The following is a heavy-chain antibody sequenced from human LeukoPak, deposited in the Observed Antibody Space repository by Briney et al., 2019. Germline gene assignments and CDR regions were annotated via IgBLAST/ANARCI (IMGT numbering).Heavy chain of an antibody. CDR3: VKAVGTNSIRAIDY. V-gene: IGHV3-23*01. J-gene: IGHJ4*02. CDR1: GFTFSTNA. D-gene: IGHD4-23*01. CDR2: IKSSGETT. Sequence: GGSLRLSCAASGFTFSTNAMGWVRQAPGKGLEWVSSIKSSGETTYYADSVRGRFTLSRDNSKNTLDLQMDTLRAEDTAVYYCVKAVGTNSIRAIDYWGQGTPVTVSS.